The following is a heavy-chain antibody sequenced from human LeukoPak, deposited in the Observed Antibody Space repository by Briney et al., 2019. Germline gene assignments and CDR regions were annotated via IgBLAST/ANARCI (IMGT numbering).Heavy chain of an antibody. D-gene: IGHD3-10*01. V-gene: IGHV1-69*13. CDR1: GGTFSSYA. Sequence: SVKVSCKASGGTFSSYAISWVRQAPGQGLEWMGGIIPIFGTANYAQKFQGRVTITADESTSTAYMELSSLRSEDTAVYYCARFKGYYGSGSYSEFDYWGQGTLVTVSS. J-gene: IGHJ4*02. CDR2: IIPIFGTA. CDR3: ARFKGYYGSGSYSEFDY.